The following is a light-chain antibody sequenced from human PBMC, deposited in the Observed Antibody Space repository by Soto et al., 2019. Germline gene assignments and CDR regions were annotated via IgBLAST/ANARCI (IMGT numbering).Light chain of an antibody. Sequence: DIQMTQSPSSLSASVGDRVTITCQASQDISNYLKWYQQKPGKAPKLLIYDASNLETGVPSRFSGSGSGTDFTFTISSLRPADIATYYCQQYDNLPFTFGGGTNVEIK. CDR3: QQYDNLPFT. CDR1: QDISNY. V-gene: IGKV1-33*01. CDR2: DAS. J-gene: IGKJ4*01.